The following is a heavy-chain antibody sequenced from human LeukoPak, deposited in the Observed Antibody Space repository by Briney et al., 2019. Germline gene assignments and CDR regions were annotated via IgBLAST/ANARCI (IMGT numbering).Heavy chain of an antibody. J-gene: IGHJ3*02. D-gene: IGHD3-22*01. V-gene: IGHV3-21*01. CDR1: GFTFCSYS. CDR3: ARYPDYYDSSGAFDI. CDR2: ISSSSSYI. Sequence: GGSLRLSCAASGFTFCSYSMNWVRQAPGKGLEWVSSISSSSSYIYYADSVKGRFTISRDNAKNSLYLQMNSLRAEDTAVYYCARYPDYYDSSGAFDIWGQGTMVTVSS.